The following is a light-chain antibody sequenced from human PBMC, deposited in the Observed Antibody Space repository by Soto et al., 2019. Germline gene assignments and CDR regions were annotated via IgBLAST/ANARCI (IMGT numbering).Light chain of an antibody. Sequence: QSALTQPPSVSGSPGQSVTISCTGNSSDVGSHNRVSWYQQPPGTAPKLMIYEVSNRPSGVPDRFSGSKSGNTASLTISGLQAEDEADYYCSSYTSSSTYVFGTGTKLTVL. CDR3: SSYTSSSTYV. V-gene: IGLV2-18*02. CDR1: SSDVGSHNR. J-gene: IGLJ1*01. CDR2: EVS.